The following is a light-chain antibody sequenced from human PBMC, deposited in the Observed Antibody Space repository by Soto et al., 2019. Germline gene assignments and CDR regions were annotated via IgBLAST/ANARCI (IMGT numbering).Light chain of an antibody. Sequence: DIQMTQSPSSLSASVGDRVTITCRASQGISNYLAWYQQKPGKVPKLLIYAASTLQSGVPSRFSGSGSGTDFTLTISSLQPEDVATYYYQKYNSALGITFGGGTKVEIK. CDR1: QGISNY. CDR2: AAS. V-gene: IGKV1-27*01. CDR3: QKYNSALGIT. J-gene: IGKJ4*01.